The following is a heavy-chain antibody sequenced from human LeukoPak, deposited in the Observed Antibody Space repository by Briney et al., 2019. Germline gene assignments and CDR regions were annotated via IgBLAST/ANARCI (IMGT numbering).Heavy chain of an antibody. D-gene: IGHD4-17*01. CDR1: KFNFISYG. J-gene: IGHJ3*02. CDR2: ISGSGGTT. Sequence: PGGSLRLSCTTSKFNFISYGMTWVRQAPGKGLEWVSSISGSGGTTQYAASVQGRFTISRDNSKNTLYLQMNSLRAEDSAVYYCAKDPNGDYIGTFDIWGQGTMVTVSS. CDR3: AKDPNGDYIGTFDI. V-gene: IGHV3-23*01.